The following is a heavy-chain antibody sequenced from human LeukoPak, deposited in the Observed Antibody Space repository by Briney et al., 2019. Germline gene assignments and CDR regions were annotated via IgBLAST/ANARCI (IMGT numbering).Heavy chain of an antibody. Sequence: ASVKVSCKASGYTFTGYYMHWVRQAPGQGXXXMGWINPNSGGTNYAQKFQGRVTMTRDTSISTAYMELSRLRSDDTAVYYCARSLERRAWFDPWGQGTLVTVSS. CDR3: ARSLERRAWFDP. D-gene: IGHD1-1*01. CDR1: GYTFTGYY. CDR2: INPNSGGT. V-gene: IGHV1-2*02. J-gene: IGHJ5*02.